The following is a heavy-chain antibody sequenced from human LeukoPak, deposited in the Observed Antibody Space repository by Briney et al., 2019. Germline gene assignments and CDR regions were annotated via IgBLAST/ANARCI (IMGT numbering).Heavy chain of an antibody. CDR2: ISDSGSTI. D-gene: IGHD7-27*01. V-gene: IGHV3-11*01. J-gene: IGHJ4*02. CDR3: ASDHDALGY. CDR1: GFMFSDHY. Sequence: GGSLGLSCAASGFMFSDHYMSWIRQAPGKGLEWISYISDSGSTIYYADSVKGRFTISRNNAKKSLFLQMNKLRGHDTAEKDCASDHDALGYWGQGTLVTVSS.